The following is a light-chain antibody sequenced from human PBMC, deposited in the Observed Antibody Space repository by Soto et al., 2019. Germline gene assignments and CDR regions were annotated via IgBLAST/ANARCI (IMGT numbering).Light chain of an antibody. V-gene: IGLV2-8*01. CDR1: SIDVGYYDY. Sequence: ALTQPPSASGFPGQSFTISCTLTSIDVGYYDYVSWYQQHPGKAPKLVIYEVTKRPSGVPDRVSASKSGNTASLTVSGLRAEDEADYYCSSYAGSNNFVFGSGTKVTVL. CDR2: EVT. CDR3: SSYAGSNNFV. J-gene: IGLJ1*01.